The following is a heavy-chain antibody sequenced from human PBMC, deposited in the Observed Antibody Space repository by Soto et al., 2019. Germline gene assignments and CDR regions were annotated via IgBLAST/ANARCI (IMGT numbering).Heavy chain of an antibody. J-gene: IGHJ5*02. D-gene: IGHD4-17*01. CDR2: ISHDGHA. V-gene: IGHV4-39*01. CDR3: ARQVYGEYLGGNWFDP. Sequence: SETLSLTCSVLDDSISDSRYYWGWIRQSPDKGLEWIGSISHDGHAYYNPPLKSRVTLFADTSRNQFSLKMKSVTVADTALYFCARQVYGEYLGGNWFDPWGQGAPVTVSS. CDR1: DDSISDSRYY.